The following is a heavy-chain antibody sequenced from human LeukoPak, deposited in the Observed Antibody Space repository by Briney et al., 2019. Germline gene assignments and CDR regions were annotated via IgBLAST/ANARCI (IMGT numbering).Heavy chain of an antibody. V-gene: IGHV1-2*02. D-gene: IGHD3-10*01. Sequence: GASVKVSCKASGYTFTGYYMHWVRQAPGQGLEWMGWINPNSGGTNYAQKFQGRVTMTRDTSISTAYMELSRLRSDDTAVYYCARDRDGSGSKVGYYYMDVWGKGTTVTISS. CDR1: GYTFTGYY. J-gene: IGHJ6*03. CDR2: INPNSGGT. CDR3: ARDRDGSGSKVGYYYMDV.